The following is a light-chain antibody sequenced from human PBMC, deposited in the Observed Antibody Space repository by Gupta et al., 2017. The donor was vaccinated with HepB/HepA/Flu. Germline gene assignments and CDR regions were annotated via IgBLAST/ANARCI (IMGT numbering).Light chain of an antibody. CDR3: HHYNTWPPWT. Sequence: EIVMTQSPAALSVSPGERATLSCRASQSGSSNLAWYQQQPGQPPRLLIYGASTRATGIPARFIGSGSGTEFTLTISSLPSADFAVYYCHHYNTWPPWTFGQGTKVEIK. J-gene: IGKJ1*01. CDR2: GAS. CDR1: QSGSSN. V-gene: IGKV3-15*01.